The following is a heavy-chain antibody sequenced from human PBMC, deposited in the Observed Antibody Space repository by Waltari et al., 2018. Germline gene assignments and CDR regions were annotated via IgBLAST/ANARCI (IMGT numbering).Heavy chain of an antibody. CDR1: GFTFSSYS. CDR2: ISSSSSTI. CDR3: ARDYDFWSGTRLGDYYGMDV. J-gene: IGHJ6*02. Sequence: EVQLVESGGGLVQPGGSLRLSCAASGFTFSSYSMNWVRQAPGKGLEWVSYISSSSSTIYYADSVKGRFTISRDNAKNSLYLQMNSLRAEDTAVYYCARDYDFWSGTRLGDYYGMDVWGQGTTVTVSS. D-gene: IGHD3-3*01. V-gene: IGHV3-48*01.